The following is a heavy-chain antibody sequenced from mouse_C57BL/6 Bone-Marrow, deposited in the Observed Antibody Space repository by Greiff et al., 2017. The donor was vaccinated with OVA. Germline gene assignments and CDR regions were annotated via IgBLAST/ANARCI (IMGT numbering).Heavy chain of an antibody. CDR3: ARRFPYGSSYAMDY. Sequence: QVQLQQPGAELVKPGASVKMTCKASGYTFTSYWITWVKQRPGQGLEWIGDIYPGSGSTNYNEKFKSKATLTVDTSSSTAYMQLSSLTSEDSAVYYCARRFPYGSSYAMDYWGQGTSVTVSS. CDR2: IYPGSGST. D-gene: IGHD1-1*01. CDR1: GYTFTSYW. J-gene: IGHJ4*01. V-gene: IGHV1-55*01.